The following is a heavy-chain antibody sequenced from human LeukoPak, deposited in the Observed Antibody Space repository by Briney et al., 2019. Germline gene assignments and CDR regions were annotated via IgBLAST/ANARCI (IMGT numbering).Heavy chain of an antibody. CDR3: ARGYRYGYHYFDY. Sequence: PSETLSLTCTVSGGSISSYYRSWIRQPPGKGLEWIGYIYYSGSTNYNPSLKSRVTISTDTSKNQLSLNLSTVTAADSAVYYCARGYRYGYHYFDYWGQGTLVTVSS. CDR1: GGSISSYY. V-gene: IGHV4-59*01. CDR2: IYYSGST. J-gene: IGHJ4*02. D-gene: IGHD5-18*01.